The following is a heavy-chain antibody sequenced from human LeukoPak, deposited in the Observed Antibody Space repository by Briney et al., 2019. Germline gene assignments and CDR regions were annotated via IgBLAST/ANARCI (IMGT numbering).Heavy chain of an antibody. CDR1: GFTFSNGW. D-gene: IGHD3-22*01. CDR2: IKRKSDGETT. CDR3: TANDTYYYDSSGYFQPFDC. Sequence: PGGSLRLSCAASGFTFSNGWMNWVRQAAGKGLEWVGRIKRKSDGETTDYAAAVKGRFIISRDDSKNTLYLQMNSLKTEDTAVYYCTANDTYYYDSSGYFQPFDCWGQGTLVTVSS. V-gene: IGHV3-15*01. J-gene: IGHJ4*02.